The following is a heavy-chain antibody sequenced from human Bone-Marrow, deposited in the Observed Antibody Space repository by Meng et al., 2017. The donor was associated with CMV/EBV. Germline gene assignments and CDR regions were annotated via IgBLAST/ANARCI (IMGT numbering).Heavy chain of an antibody. CDR1: GFTFSSYE. CDR3: ARRYCSSTSCLIDY. CDR2: ISSSGSTI. D-gene: IGHD2-2*01. Sequence: GGSLRLSCAASGFTFSSYEMNWVRQAPGKGLEWVSYISSSGSTIYYADSVKGRFTISRDNAKNSLYLQMNSLRAEDTAVYYCARRYCSSTSCLIDYWGQGTLVTVSS. J-gene: IGHJ4*02. V-gene: IGHV3-48*03.